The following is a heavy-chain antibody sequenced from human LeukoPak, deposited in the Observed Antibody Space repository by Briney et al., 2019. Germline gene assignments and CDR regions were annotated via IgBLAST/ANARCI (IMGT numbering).Heavy chain of an antibody. CDR2: INWNGRRI. D-gene: IGHD6-13*01. V-gene: IGHV3-20*01. J-gene: IGHJ6*03. CDR1: GFTFYDCD. CDR3: ARVAAASGHDGGAYCYYFLDV. Sequence: GGPLRLSCTVSGFTFYDCDMSWVRQSPGEGREWVTSINWNGRRITYADSVKGRFTISRDNAKHSLFLQVKSLRAEDTALYHCARVAAASGHDGGAYCYYFLDVWGKGTTVTVSS.